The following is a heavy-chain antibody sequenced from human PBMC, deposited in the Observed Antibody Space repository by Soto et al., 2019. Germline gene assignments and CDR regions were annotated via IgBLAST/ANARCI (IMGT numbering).Heavy chain of an antibody. CDR3: ARQRRAGGYGSGIASMEF. CDR1: GYSFTSYW. Sequence: GESLKISCNGSGYSFTSYWIGWVRQMPGKGLEWMGIIYPGDSDTRYSPSFQGQVTISADKSISTAYLQWSSLKASDTAMYYCARQRRAGGYGSGIASMEFWGQGTKVIV. J-gene: IGHJ6*02. V-gene: IGHV5-51*01. CDR2: IYPGDSDT. D-gene: IGHD3-10*01.